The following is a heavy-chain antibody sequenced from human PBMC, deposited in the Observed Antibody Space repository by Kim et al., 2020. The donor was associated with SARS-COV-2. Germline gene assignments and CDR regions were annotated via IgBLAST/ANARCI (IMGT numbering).Heavy chain of an antibody. CDR1: GYTFTSYA. CDR2: INTHTGNP. D-gene: IGHD6-19*01. J-gene: IGHJ4*02. V-gene: IGHV7-4-1*02. CDR3: ARDSYSSGWTGDPDY. Sequence: ASVKVSCKASGYTFTSYARNWVRQAPGQGLEWMGWINTHTGNPTYAQGFTGRFVFSLDTSVSTAYLQISSLKAEDTAVYYCARDSYSSGWTGDPDYWGQGTLVTVSS.